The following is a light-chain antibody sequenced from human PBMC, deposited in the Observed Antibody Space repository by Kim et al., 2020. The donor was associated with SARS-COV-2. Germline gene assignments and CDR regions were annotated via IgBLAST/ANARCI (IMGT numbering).Light chain of an antibody. V-gene: IGKV3-20*01. CDR2: GAS. CDR1: QTVSRNQ. Sequence: LSPGERATRSCRASQTVSRNQLAWYQQKPGQAPRLLIYGASSRATGIPDRFSGRGSGTDFSLTISRLEPEDCAVYYCQQYGNSRTCGQGTKVDIK. J-gene: IGKJ1*01. CDR3: QQYGNSRT.